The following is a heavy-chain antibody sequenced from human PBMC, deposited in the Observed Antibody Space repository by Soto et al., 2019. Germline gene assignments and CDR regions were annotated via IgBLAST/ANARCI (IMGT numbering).Heavy chain of an antibody. D-gene: IGHD3-10*01. CDR1: GFTVSNNY. V-gene: IGHV3-53*01. CDR2: IYSGGYT. J-gene: IGHJ4*02. CDR3: GARPGGGGY. Sequence: EVQLVESGGGLIQPGGSLRLSCAVSGFTVSNNYMSWVRQAPGKGLEGVSVIYSGGYTAYGDSVKGRFTISRDNSKNTFDPQTKRLGPADLAFYYWGARPGGGGYWGQGTLVTVSS.